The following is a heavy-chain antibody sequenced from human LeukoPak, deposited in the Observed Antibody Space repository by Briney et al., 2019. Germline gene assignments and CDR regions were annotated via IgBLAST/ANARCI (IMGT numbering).Heavy chain of an antibody. CDR3: ARGSIDGYNLIDAFDI. CDR2: IRYDGSNK. Sequence: GGSLRLSCAASGFTFSSYGMHWVRQAPGKGLEWVAFIRYDGSNKYYADSVKGRFTASRDNAKKSLYMQMNSLRAEDTAVYYCARGSIDGYNLIDAFDIWGQGTMVTVSS. D-gene: IGHD5-24*01. CDR1: GFTFSSYG. V-gene: IGHV3-30*02. J-gene: IGHJ3*02.